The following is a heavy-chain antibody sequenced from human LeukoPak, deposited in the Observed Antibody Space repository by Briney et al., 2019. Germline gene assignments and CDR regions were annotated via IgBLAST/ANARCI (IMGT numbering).Heavy chain of an antibody. J-gene: IGHJ3*01. V-gene: IGHV1-18*01. CDR1: GHTFTTYG. Sequence: ASVTVSCTASGHTFTTYGISWVRQAPGQGLEWMGWISGYNGNTYYAQKFQGRVTMTTDTSTTTAYMELRSLRSDDTAVYYCARDFAFWSGEDVFDVWGQGTMVTVSS. CDR2: ISGYNGNT. D-gene: IGHD3-3*01. CDR3: ARDFAFWSGEDVFDV.